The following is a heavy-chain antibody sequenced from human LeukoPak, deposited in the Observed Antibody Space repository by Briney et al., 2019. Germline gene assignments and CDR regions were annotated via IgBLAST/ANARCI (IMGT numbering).Heavy chain of an antibody. CDR3: ARDHERGYSGYGT. CDR1: GFTFSNNE. Sequence: GGSLRLSCAASGFTFSNNEMNWVRQAPGKGLEWVSSISSSSSYIYYADSVKGRFTISRDNAKNSLYLQMNSLRAEDTAVYYCARDHERGYSGYGTWGQGTLVTVSS. V-gene: IGHV3-21*01. J-gene: IGHJ5*02. D-gene: IGHD5-12*01. CDR2: ISSSSSYI.